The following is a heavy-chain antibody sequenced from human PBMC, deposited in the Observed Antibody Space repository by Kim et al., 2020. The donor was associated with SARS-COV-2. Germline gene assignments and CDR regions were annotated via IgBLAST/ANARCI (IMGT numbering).Heavy chain of an antibody. V-gene: IGHV4-34*01. CDR3: ARGAGGSYYLDAFDI. J-gene: IGHJ3*02. Sequence: PSPKSRVTISVDTSKNQFSLKLSSVTAADTAVYYCARGAGGSYYLDAFDIWGRGTMVTVSS. D-gene: IGHD1-26*01.